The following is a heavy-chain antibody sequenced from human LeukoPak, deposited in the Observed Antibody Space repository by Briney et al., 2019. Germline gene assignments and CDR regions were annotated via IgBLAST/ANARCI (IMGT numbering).Heavy chain of an antibody. CDR2: IKSKTDGGTT. CDR1: GFTFSNAW. Sequence: GGSLRLSCAASGFTFSNAWMSWVRQAPGKGLEWVGRIKSKTDGGTTDYAAPVKGGFTISRDDSKNTLYLQMNSLKTEDTAVYYCTTDLGLLWFGELPFDKPDYWGQGTLVTVSS. V-gene: IGHV3-15*01. D-gene: IGHD3-10*01. J-gene: IGHJ4*02. CDR3: TTDLGLLWFGELPFDKPDY.